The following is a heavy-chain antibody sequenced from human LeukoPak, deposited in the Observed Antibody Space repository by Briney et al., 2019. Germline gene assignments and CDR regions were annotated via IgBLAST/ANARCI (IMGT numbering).Heavy chain of an antibody. CDR1: GGTFSSYA. V-gene: IGHV1-69*04. D-gene: IGHD6-13*01. CDR2: IIPILGIA. CDR3: ARGSIAAAGYDAFDI. Sequence: ASVKVSCKASGGTFSSYAISWVRQVPGQGLEWMGRIIPILGIANYAQKFQGRVTITADESTSTAYMELSSLRSEDTAVYYCARGSIAAAGYDAFDIWGQGTMVTVSS. J-gene: IGHJ3*02.